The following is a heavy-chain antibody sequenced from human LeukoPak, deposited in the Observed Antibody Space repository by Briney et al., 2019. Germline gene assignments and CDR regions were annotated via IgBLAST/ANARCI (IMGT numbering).Heavy chain of an antibody. Sequence: TPSETLSLTCTVSGGSISSSSYYWGWIRQPPGKGLEWIGSIYYSGSTYYNPSLKSQVTISVDTSKNQFSLKLSSVTAADTAVYYCARYYDFWSGYYAWFDYWGQGTLVTVSS. CDR1: GGSISSSSYY. CDR3: ARYYDFWSGYYAWFDY. CDR2: IYYSGST. D-gene: IGHD3-3*01. J-gene: IGHJ4*02. V-gene: IGHV4-39*01.